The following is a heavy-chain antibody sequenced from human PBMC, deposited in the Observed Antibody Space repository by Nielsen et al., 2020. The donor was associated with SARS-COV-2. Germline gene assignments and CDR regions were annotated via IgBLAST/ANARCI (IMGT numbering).Heavy chain of an antibody. Sequence: ASVKVSCKASGYTFTSYGISWVRQAPGQGLEWMGWISAYNGNTNYAQKLQGRVTMTTDTSTSTAYMELRSLRAEDTAVYYCTSAPRSSVTPPWDYWGQGILVTVSS. D-gene: IGHD4-17*01. CDR2: ISAYNGNT. CDR3: TSAPRSSVTPPWDY. V-gene: IGHV1-18*01. CDR1: GYTFTSYG. J-gene: IGHJ4*02.